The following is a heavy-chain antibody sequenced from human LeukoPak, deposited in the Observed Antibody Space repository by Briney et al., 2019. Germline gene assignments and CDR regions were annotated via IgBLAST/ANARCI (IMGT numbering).Heavy chain of an antibody. CDR2: ISGSGGNT. CDR1: GFTFSSYA. J-gene: IGHJ2*01. Sequence: GGSLRLSCAASGFTFSSYAMSWVRQAPGKGLEWVSGISGSGGNTYYAESVKGRVTISRDNSKNTLYLQMNSLRADDTAVYYCAKEAAMSIVAAAHWYFDLWGRGTLVTVTS. D-gene: IGHD6-13*01. V-gene: IGHV3-23*01. CDR3: AKEAAMSIVAAAHWYFDL.